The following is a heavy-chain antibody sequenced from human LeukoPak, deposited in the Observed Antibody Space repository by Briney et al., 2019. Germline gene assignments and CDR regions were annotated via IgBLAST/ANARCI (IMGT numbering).Heavy chain of an antibody. Sequence: GGSLRLSCAASQFTFSSYGMHWVRQAPGKGLEWVAVIWYDGGNKYYADSVKGRFTISRDNSKNTLYLQMNSLRAEDTAVYYCVLFDWLPEPYYYYGMDVWGQGTTVTVSS. CDR1: QFTFSSYG. CDR2: IWYDGGNK. J-gene: IGHJ6*02. CDR3: VLFDWLPEPYYYYGMDV. D-gene: IGHD3-9*01. V-gene: IGHV3-33*01.